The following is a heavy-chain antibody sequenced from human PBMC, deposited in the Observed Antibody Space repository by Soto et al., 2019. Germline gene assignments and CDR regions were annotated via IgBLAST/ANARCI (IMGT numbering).Heavy chain of an antibody. D-gene: IGHD3-10*01. Sequence: EVQLVESGGGLVQPGGSLRLSCAASGFTFSSYWMHWVRQAPGKGLVWVSRINSDGSSTSYADSVKGRFTISRDNAKNTLYVQMNSLRAEDTAVYYCARGRRRFGEPAAGQNWFDPWGQGTLVTVSS. V-gene: IGHV3-74*01. CDR2: INSDGSST. CDR3: ARGRRRFGEPAAGQNWFDP. CDR1: GFTFSSYW. J-gene: IGHJ5*02.